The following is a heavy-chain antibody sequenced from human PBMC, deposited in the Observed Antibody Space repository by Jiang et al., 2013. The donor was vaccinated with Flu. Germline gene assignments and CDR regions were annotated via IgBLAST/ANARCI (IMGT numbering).Heavy chain of an antibody. CDR1: GYSFTSYW. J-gene: IGHJ3*02. V-gene: IGHV5-51*03. Sequence: CGAEVKKPGESLKISCKGSGYSFTSYWIGWVRQMPGKGLEWMGIIYPGDSDTRYSPSFQGQVTISADKSISTAYLQWSSLKASDTAMYYCARPRVSTTHDAFDIWAKGQWSPSL. CDR3: ARPRVSTTHDAFDI. D-gene: IGHD5/OR15-5a*01. CDR2: IYPGDSDT.